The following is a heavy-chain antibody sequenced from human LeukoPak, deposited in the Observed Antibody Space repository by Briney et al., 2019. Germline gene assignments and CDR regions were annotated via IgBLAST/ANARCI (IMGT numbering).Heavy chain of an antibody. Sequence: GGSLRLSCAASGFTFSGFSMHWIRQAPGRGLEYVSAINGNGDRTFYTDSVRGRFTIFRDNSKNTLFLQMGSLRGEDTALYFCARIGMENFYDLWGQGTLVTVSS. D-gene: IGHD2/OR15-2a*01. J-gene: IGHJ5*02. CDR1: GFTFSGFS. CDR3: ARIGMENFYDL. CDR2: INGNGDRT. V-gene: IGHV3-64*02.